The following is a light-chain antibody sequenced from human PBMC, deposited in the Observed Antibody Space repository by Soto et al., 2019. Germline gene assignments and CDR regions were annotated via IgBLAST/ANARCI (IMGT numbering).Light chain of an antibody. CDR3: QQYNNWPRS. V-gene: IGKV3-15*01. CDR1: QSVSSN. J-gene: IGKJ4*01. CDR2: DAS. Sequence: EIVMTQSPATLSVSPGERATLSCRASQSVSSNLAWYQQKPGQAPRLLIYDASTRVTGIPARFSGSGSGTEFTLTIGSLQSEDFAVYSCQQYNNWPRSFGGGTKVEI.